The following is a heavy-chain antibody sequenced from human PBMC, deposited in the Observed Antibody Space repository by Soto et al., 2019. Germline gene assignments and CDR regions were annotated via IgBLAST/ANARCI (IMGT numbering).Heavy chain of an antibody. Sequence: QLQLQESGPGLVKPSETLSLTCTVSGGSISSSSYYWGWIRQPPGKGLEWIGSIYYSGSTYYNPSLKSRVTISVDTSKNQFSLKLSSVTAADTAVYYCAGSRITIFGVVINSWFDPWGQGILVTVSS. J-gene: IGHJ5*02. CDR1: GGSISSSSYY. CDR3: AGSRITIFGVVINSWFDP. V-gene: IGHV4-39*01. D-gene: IGHD3-3*01. CDR2: IYYSGST.